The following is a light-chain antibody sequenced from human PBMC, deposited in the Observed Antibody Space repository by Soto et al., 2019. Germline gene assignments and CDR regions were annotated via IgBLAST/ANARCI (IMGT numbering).Light chain of an antibody. V-gene: IGKV3-20*01. CDR1: QSVGSNL. Sequence: EIGLTQSPGTLSLSPGERATLSCRASQSVGSNLLAWYQQKPGQAPRLLIYGASSRATGVPDRFSGSGSGTDFTLTISRLEPEDFAVYYCQQYGSSPPITFGQGTRLEV. CDR3: QQYGSSPPIT. J-gene: IGKJ5*01. CDR2: GAS.